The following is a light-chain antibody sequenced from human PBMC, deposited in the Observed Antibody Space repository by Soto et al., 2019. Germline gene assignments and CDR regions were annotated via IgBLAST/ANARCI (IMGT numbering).Light chain of an antibody. J-gene: IGKJ1*01. CDR2: DAS. Sequence: DIQMTQSPSTLSASVGDRVTIPCRASQSISYWLAWYQQEPGKAPKLLIYDASILQNGVPSRFSGSGSGTEFTLTISSLQPDDFATYYCHPYNHGTFGQGTKVDIK. CDR3: HPYNHGT. V-gene: IGKV1-5*01. CDR1: QSISYW.